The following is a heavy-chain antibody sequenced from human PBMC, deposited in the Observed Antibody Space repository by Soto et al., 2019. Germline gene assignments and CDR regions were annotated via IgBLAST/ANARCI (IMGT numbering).Heavy chain of an antibody. Sequence: QVQLVQSGAEVKKPGASVKVSCKASGYTFTTYGMSWVRQAPGQGLDWMGWISTYNGNTKYAERLQGRVTMTTDTTTSTAYMELRSLRSDDTAVYYCARAPTDYYDNSGNYFLDYWGPRTLVTVSS. CDR1: GYTFTTYG. J-gene: IGHJ4*02. D-gene: IGHD3-22*01. CDR3: ARAPTDYYDNSGNYFLDY. CDR2: ISTYNGNT. V-gene: IGHV1-18*01.